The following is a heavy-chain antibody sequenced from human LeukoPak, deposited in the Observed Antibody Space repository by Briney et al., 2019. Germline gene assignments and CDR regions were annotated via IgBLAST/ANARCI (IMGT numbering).Heavy chain of an antibody. V-gene: IGHV4-4*07. CDR1: GGSISSSY. CDR3: ARDHRPLPAYYFDY. Sequence: SETLSLTCTVSGGSISSSYWTWIRQPAGKGLEWIGRIFTSGSTKYNPSLKSRVTMSVDTSKNQFSLKLSSVTAADTAVYFCARDHRPLPAYYFDYWGQGTLVTVSS. J-gene: IGHJ4*02. D-gene: IGHD1-14*01. CDR2: IFTSGST.